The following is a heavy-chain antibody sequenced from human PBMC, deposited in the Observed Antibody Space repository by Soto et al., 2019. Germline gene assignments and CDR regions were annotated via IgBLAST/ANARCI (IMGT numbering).Heavy chain of an antibody. D-gene: IGHD1-26*01. CDR2: ITVAGGGI. V-gene: IGHV3-23*01. CDR3: AKWPPSPKMGVTSH. CDR1: GFAFSSSA. Sequence: EVQLLESGGGLAQPGGSVRLSCAASGFAFSSSAMAWIRETPGKGLQWVSAITVAGGGIYYADSVKGRFTISRDNSKKTLYLQMNSLSAEDTAQYFCAKWPPSPKMGVTSHWGQGTLVTVS. J-gene: IGHJ4*02.